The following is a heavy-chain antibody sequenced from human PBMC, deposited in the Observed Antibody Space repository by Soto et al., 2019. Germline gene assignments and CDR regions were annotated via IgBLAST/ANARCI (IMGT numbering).Heavy chain of an antibody. CDR2: IYYSGST. Sequence: SETLSLTCTVSGGSISSYYWSWIRQPPGKGLEWIGCIYYSGSTNYNPSLKSRVTISVDTSKNQFSLKLSSVTAADTAVYYCARHDYGDYDWVFDYWGQGTLVTVSS. D-gene: IGHD4-17*01. J-gene: IGHJ4*02. CDR1: GGSISSYY. V-gene: IGHV4-59*08. CDR3: ARHDYGDYDWVFDY.